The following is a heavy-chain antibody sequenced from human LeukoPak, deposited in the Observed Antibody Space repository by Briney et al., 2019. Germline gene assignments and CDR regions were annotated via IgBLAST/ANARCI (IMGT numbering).Heavy chain of an antibody. CDR1: GFTFSSYA. V-gene: IGHV3-30*04. J-gene: IGHJ4*02. CDR2: ISYDGSNK. CDR3: ARGGATDFDY. D-gene: IGHD1-26*01. Sequence: GGSLRLSCAASGFTFSSYAMHWVRQAPGKGLEWVAVISYDGSNKYYADSVKGRFTISRDNSKNTLYLQMNSLRAEDTAVYYCARGGATDFDYWGQGSLVTVSS.